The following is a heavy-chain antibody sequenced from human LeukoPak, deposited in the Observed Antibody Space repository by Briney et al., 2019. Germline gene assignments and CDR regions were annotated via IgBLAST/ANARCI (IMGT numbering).Heavy chain of an antibody. CDR1: GFTFSSYS. CDR3: AKADTADYYYYMDV. CDR2: ISSSSSYI. J-gene: IGHJ6*03. D-gene: IGHD5-18*01. V-gene: IGHV3-21*01. Sequence: GGSLRLSCAASGFTFSSYSMNWVRQAPGKGLEWVSSISSSSSYIYYADSVKGRFTISRDNAKNSLYLQMNSLRAEDTALYYCAKADTADYYYYMDVWGKGTTVTVSS.